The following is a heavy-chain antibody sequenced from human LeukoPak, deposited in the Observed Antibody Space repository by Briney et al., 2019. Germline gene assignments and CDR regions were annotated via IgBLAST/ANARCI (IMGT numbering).Heavy chain of an antibody. CDR2: ITSSGRTM. CDR3: ARERASSSNSWLGVFGY. D-gene: IGHD3-10*01. J-gene: IGHJ4*02. Sequence: PGGSLRLSCVTSGFTFKDFEINWVRQAPGKGLEWIACITSSGRTMYYADSVRGRFTISRANANNSLFLQMNGLRVEDTAVYYCARERASSSNSWLGVFGYWGQGTPVTVSS. CDR1: GFTFKDFE. V-gene: IGHV3-48*03.